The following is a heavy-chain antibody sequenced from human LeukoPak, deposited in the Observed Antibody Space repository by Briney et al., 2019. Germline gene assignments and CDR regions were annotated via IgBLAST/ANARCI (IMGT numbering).Heavy chain of an antibody. V-gene: IGHV3-7*03. CDR2: IKQDGSEK. D-gene: IGHD1-26*01. CDR3: TRDYRGTFDY. Sequence: PGGSLRLSCVASGFNYNTYWMSWVRQAPGKGLEWVANIKQDGSEKNYVDSVKGRFTISRDNAKNSLYLQMNSLRAEDTATYYCTRDYRGTFDYWGQGTLVTVSS. CDR1: GFNYNTYW. J-gene: IGHJ4*02.